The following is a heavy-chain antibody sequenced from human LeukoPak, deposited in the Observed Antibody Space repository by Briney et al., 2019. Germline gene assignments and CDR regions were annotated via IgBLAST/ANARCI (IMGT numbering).Heavy chain of an antibody. J-gene: IGHJ4*02. CDR3: ARELRFLERTTSTPYFDY. V-gene: IGHV3-30*03. CDR2: ISYDGSNK. D-gene: IGHD3-3*01. CDR1: GFTFSSYG. Sequence: GGSLRLSCAASGFTFSSYGMHWVRQAPGKGLEWVAVISYDGSNKYYADSVKGRFTISRDNSKNTLYLQMNSLRAEDTAVYYCARELRFLERTTSTPYFDYWGQGTLVTVSS.